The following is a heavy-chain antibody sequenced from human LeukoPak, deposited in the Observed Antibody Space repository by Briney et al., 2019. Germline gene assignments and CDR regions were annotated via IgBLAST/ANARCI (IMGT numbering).Heavy chain of an antibody. D-gene: IGHD2-2*01. J-gene: IGHJ5*02. V-gene: IGHV3-64*01. CDR2: ISSNGGST. CDR1: GFTFSSYA. Sequence: GGSLRLSCAASGFTFSSYAMHWVRQAPGKGLEYVSAISSNGGSTYYANSVKGRFTISRDNSKNTLYLQMGRLNAEDMAVYYCARSSRQDIVIVPAAPFDPWGQGTLVTVSS. CDR3: ARSSRQDIVIVPAAPFDP.